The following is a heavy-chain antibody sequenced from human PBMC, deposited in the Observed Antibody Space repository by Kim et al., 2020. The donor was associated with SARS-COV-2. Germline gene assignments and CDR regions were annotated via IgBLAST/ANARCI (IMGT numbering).Heavy chain of an antibody. CDR1: GFTFSAYW. Sequence: GGSLRLSCAASGFTFSAYWMHWVRQAPGKGLVWVSRISPDGSDTIYADSVKGRFTISRDNAKNTLYLQMSSLRAEDSALYYCARVKSSFDWFDYWGQGTLVTVSS. D-gene: IGHD1-26*01. V-gene: IGHV3-74*01. CDR2: ISPDGSDT. J-gene: IGHJ5*01. CDR3: ARVKSSFDWFDY.